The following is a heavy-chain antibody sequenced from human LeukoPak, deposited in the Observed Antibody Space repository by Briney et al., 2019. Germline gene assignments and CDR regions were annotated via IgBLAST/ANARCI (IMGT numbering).Heavy chain of an antibody. CDR3: ASAGYCSGGSCLPYYFDY. V-gene: IGHV4-34*01. J-gene: IGHJ4*02. CDR1: GGSFSGYY. D-gene: IGHD2-15*01. CDR2: INHSGST. Sequence: SETLSLTCAVYGGSFSGYYWSWIRQPPGKGLEWIGEINHSGSTNYNPSLKSRVTISVDTSKNQFSLKLSSVTAADTAVYYCASAGYCSGGSCLPYYFDYWGQRTLVTVSS.